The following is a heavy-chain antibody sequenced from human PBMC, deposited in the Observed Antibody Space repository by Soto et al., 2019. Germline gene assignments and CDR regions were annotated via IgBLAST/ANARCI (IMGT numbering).Heavy chain of an antibody. V-gene: IGHV3-74*01. CDR1: GFTFSSYW. J-gene: IGHJ4*02. CDR3: ARCDRYYYGSGNPVDY. CDR2: INSDGSST. Sequence: QSGGSLRLSCAASGFTFSSYWMHWVRQAPGKGLVWVSRINSDGSSTSYADSVKGRFTISRDNAKNTLYLQMNSLRAEDTAVYYCARCDRYYYGSGNPVDYWGQGTLVTVSS. D-gene: IGHD3-10*01.